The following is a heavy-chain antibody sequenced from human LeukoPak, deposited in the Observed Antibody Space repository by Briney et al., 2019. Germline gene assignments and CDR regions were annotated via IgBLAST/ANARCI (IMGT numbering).Heavy chain of an antibody. CDR2: INHRGST. CDR1: GGSFSGYY. V-gene: IGHV4-34*01. D-gene: IGHD6-13*01. Sequence: SETLSLTCAVYGGSFSGYYWSWIRQPPGKGLEWIGEINHRGSTNYNPSLKSRVTISVDTSKNQFSLKLSSVTAADTAVYYCARVASQGSSSWFDYWGQGTLVTVSS. CDR3: ARVASQGSSSWFDY. J-gene: IGHJ4*02.